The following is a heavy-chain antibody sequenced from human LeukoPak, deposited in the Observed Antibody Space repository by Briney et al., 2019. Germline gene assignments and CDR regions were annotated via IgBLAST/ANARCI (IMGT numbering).Heavy chain of an antibody. D-gene: IGHD3-3*01. J-gene: IGHJ2*01. CDR3: AREGGNDFWSGYYLPLYWYFDL. Sequence: SETLSLTCTVSGVSISSGSYDWGRIRQPGGKGLERIGRMYTSGSTNYNPSLKSRVTMSVDTSKNQFSLKLSSVTAADTAVYYCAREGGNDFWSGYYLPLYWYFDLWGRGTLVTVSS. V-gene: IGHV4-61*02. CDR2: MYTSGST. CDR1: GVSISSGSYD.